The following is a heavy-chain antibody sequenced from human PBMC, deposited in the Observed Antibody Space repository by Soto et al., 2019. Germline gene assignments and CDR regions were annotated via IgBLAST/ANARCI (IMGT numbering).Heavy chain of an antibody. J-gene: IGHJ4*02. D-gene: IGHD2-15*01. V-gene: IGHV1-8*01. CDR3: ARGRGWRDY. CDR2: MDPKSGNT. Sequence: QVQLVQSGAEVKKPGASEKVSCKASGYTFTNYDINWVRQAPGQGLEWMGWMDPKSGNTDYAQKFQGRVTITRNTSISTAYLDVSSLSSEDTAVYFCARGRGWRDYWGQGALVTVSS. CDR1: GYTFTNYD.